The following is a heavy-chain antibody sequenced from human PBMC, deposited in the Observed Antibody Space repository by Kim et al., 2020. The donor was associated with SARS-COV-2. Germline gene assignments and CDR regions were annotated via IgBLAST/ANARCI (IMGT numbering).Heavy chain of an antibody. CDR2: DT. D-gene: IGHD6-19*01. Sequence: DTSYSPSFQGQVTISADKSISTAYLQWSSLKASDTAMYYCARLSGWAFDYWGQGTLVTVSS. J-gene: IGHJ4*02. CDR3: ARLSGWAFDY. V-gene: IGHV5-51*01.